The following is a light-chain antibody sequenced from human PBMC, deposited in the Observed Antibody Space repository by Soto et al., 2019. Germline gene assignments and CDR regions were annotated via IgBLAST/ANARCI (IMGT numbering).Light chain of an antibody. V-gene: IGKV3-20*01. CDR2: GTS. CDR1: QSVSSSS. J-gene: IGKJ5*01. CDR3: QQYGNAPIT. Sequence: ETVLTQSPGTLSLSPGERATLSCRASQSVSSSSLAWYQQRPGQAPRLLIYGTSSRATGIPDRFSGSGSGTDFTLTISRVEPEDFAVYHCQQYGNAPITFGQGTRLEIK.